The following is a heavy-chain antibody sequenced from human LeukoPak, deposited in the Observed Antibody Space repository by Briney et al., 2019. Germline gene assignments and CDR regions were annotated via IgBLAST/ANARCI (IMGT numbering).Heavy chain of an antibody. CDR1: GFIVSSEC. CDR2: IYSSGKT. CDR3: ARSPVYYGDYPSTYAFDI. J-gene: IGHJ3*02. Sequence: PGGPLRLSCVASGFIVSSECITWVRQAPGKGLEWVSLIYSSGKTYYSDSVKGRFTISRDNSKNTLSLQMKSLGAEDSAVYYCARSPVYYGDYPSTYAFDIWGQGTMVIVS. V-gene: IGHV3-53*01. D-gene: IGHD4-17*01.